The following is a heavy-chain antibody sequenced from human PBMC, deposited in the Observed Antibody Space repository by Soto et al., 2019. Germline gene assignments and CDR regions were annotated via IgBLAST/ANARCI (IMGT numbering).Heavy chain of an antibody. CDR1: GGSFSGYY. D-gene: IGHD1-26*01. CDR3: ARKWELHAFDV. J-gene: IGHJ3*01. Sequence: QVQLHQWGAGLLKPSETLSLTCAVYGGSFSGYYWTWIRQPPGKGLEWIGEINHSGSTNYNPSLKSRVTISVDTSKNQFSRRLNSVTAADTAVYYCARKWELHAFDVWGQGTMVTASS. CDR2: INHSGST. V-gene: IGHV4-34*01.